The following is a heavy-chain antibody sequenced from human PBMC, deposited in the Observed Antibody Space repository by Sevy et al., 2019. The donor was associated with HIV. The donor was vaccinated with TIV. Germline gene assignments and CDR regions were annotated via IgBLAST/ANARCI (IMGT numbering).Heavy chain of an antibody. V-gene: IGHV3-48*03. CDR2: ISNSGSDI. J-gene: IGHJ4*02. CDR3: ARDLPPSATTVAHFDY. Sequence: GGFLRLSCVASGFTFSSYEMNWVRQAPGKGLEWVSYISNSGSDIHYSDTLRGRFTLARDNAKNSLFLQMNSLRAEDTAVYYCARDLPPSATTVAHFDYWGKGTLVTVSS. CDR1: GFTFSSYE. D-gene: IGHD4-17*01.